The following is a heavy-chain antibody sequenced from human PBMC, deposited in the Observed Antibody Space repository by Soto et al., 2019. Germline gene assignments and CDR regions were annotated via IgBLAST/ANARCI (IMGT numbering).Heavy chain of an antibody. J-gene: IGHJ4*02. V-gene: IGHV3-49*05. D-gene: IGHD6-6*01. CDR2: TRGKIYGGTT. CDR3: ARRFTIRARPPDY. Sequence: EVQLVESGGGLVKPGQSLRLSCRTSGFTFGDYSISWFRQAPGKGLEWVGFTRGKIYGGTTASAASVKCRFTISRDDSQSIAYLQMNSLTSEDTAVYYCARRFTIRARPPDYWGQGTLVTVSS. CDR1: GFTFGDYS.